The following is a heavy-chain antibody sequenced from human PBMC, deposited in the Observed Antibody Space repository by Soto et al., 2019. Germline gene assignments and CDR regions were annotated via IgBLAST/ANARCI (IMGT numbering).Heavy chain of an antibody. CDR2: ITRDSAYI. CDR3: AKARIEPYCSGGRCPPPDY. J-gene: IGHJ4*02. CDR1: GFTFSFYT. V-gene: IGHV3-21*01. Sequence: EVQLMESGGGLVKPGESLRLSCAASGFTFSFYTMDWVRQAPGKGLEWVSSITRDSAYIYYADSVKGRLTISRDNAKNSLYLQMNSLRADDTAVYYCAKARIEPYCSGGRCPPPDYWGQGTLVTVSS. D-gene: IGHD2-15*01.